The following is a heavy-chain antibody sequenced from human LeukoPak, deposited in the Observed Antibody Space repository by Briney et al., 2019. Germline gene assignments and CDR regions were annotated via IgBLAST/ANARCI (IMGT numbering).Heavy chain of an antibody. V-gene: IGHV3-30*18. CDR2: ISYDGSNK. CDR3: AKGGGSYFGHEKDAFDI. Sequence: GGSLRLSCAASGFTFSSYGMHWVRQAPGKGLEWVAVISYDGSNKYYADSVKGRFTISRDNSKNTLYLQMNSLRAEDTAVYYCAKGGGSYFGHEKDAFDIWGQGTMVTVSS. J-gene: IGHJ3*02. D-gene: IGHD1-26*01. CDR1: GFTFSSYG.